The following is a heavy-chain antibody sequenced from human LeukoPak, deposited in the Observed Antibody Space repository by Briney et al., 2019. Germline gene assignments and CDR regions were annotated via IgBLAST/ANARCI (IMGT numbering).Heavy chain of an antibody. J-gene: IGHJ4*02. Sequence: GGSLRLSCAVSGFTFSSYSIDWVRQAPGKGREWVSYISSSSSYIYYADSVKGRFTISRDNDKNSVYLQMNSLRDEDTAVYYCARVYRSGYSVDYWGQGTLVTVSS. CDR3: ARVYRSGYSVDY. D-gene: IGHD6-19*01. CDR1: GFTFSSYS. CDR2: ISSSSSYI. V-gene: IGHV3-48*02.